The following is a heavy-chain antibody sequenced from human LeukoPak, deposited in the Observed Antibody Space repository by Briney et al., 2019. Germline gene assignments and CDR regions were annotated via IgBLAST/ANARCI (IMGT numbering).Heavy chain of an antibody. D-gene: IGHD3-10*01. Sequence: WETLSLTCAVSGGPFSSYFWSWIRQSSGKGLEWSGEIHNSGTTNYNPSLNSRVTISEDTSKNQFYLNLSSVTAADTAVYYCARRYYYNLGSFPFDFWGQGTLVTVSS. CDR3: ARRYYYNLGSFPFDF. CDR2: IHNSGTT. J-gene: IGHJ4*02. V-gene: IGHV4-34*01. CDR1: GGPFSSYF.